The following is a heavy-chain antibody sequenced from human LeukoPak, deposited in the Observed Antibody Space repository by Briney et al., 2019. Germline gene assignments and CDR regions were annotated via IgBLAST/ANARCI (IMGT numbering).Heavy chain of an antibody. CDR3: ARIIEMATDAFDI. Sequence: GGSLRLSCAASGFTVSSNYMSWVRQAPGKGLEWVSVIYSGGSTYCADSVKGRFTISRDNSKNTLYLQMNSLRAEDTAVYYCARIIEMATDAFDIWGEGTMVTVSS. CDR2: IYSGGST. D-gene: IGHD5-24*01. J-gene: IGHJ3*02. CDR1: GFTVSSNY. V-gene: IGHV3-53*01.